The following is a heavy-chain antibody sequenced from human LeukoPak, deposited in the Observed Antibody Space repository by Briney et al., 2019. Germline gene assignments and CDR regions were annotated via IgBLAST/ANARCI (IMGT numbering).Heavy chain of an antibody. CDR2: ISYDGSNR. D-gene: IGHD3-10*02. CDR3: ARDSTGTYYVLYFFDY. J-gene: IGHJ4*02. V-gene: IGHV3-30-3*01. Sequence: GRSLRLSCAAPGLTFSNYAMHWVRQAPGKGLEWVAVISYDGSNRYYADSVKGRFTISRDNSKNTLYLQMNSLRGEDTAVYYCARDSTGTYYVLYFFDYWGQGTQVTVSS. CDR1: GLTFSNYA.